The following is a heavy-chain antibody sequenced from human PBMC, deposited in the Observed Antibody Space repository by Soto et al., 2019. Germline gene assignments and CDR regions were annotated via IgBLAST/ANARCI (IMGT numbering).Heavy chain of an antibody. CDR3: ARGGLVLVPPPLTIVGGDYFDS. Sequence: QVRLQQWGAGLLKPSETLSLTCAVYGGSFSDYYWTWIRQPPGRGLEWIGEINHSGRTNYNASLKSRVTISADKSKNQFSLKLNSVSAADTAVYFCARGGLVLVPPPLTIVGGDYFDSWGRGTLVTVSS. CDR2: INHSGRT. D-gene: IGHD2-2*01. V-gene: IGHV4-34*02. J-gene: IGHJ4*02. CDR1: GGSFSDYY.